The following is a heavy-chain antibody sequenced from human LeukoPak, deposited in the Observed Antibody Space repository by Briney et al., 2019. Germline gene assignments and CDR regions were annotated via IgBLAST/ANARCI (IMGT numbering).Heavy chain of an antibody. CDR1: GGSFSGYY. CDR3: ARGRGRHSSSWYYFDY. Sequence: SQTLSLTCALYGGSFSGYYWSCIRQPPQKGLEWIGEINHSGSTNYNPSLKSRVTISVDTSKSQFSLMLSSVTAADTAVYYCARGRGRHSSSWYYFDYWGQGTLVTVSS. V-gene: IGHV4-34*01. J-gene: IGHJ4*02. CDR2: INHSGST. D-gene: IGHD6-13*01.